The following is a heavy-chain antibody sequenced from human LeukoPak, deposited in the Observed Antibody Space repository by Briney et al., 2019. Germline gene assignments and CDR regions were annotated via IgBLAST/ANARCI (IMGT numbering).Heavy chain of an antibody. Sequence: ASVKVSCKSSGYTFTSYGIIWVRQAPGQGLEWMGWISAYNGNTNYAQKLQGRVTMTTDTSTSTAYMELRSLRSDDTAVYYCARFIVVVPAAMRYYYYGMDVWGQGTTVTVSS. CDR1: GYTFTSYG. J-gene: IGHJ6*02. CDR2: ISAYNGNT. CDR3: ARFIVVVPAAMRYYYYGMDV. V-gene: IGHV1-18*01. D-gene: IGHD2-2*01.